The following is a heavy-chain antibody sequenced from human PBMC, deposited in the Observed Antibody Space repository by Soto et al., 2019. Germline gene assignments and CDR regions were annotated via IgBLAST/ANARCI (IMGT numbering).Heavy chain of an antibody. V-gene: IGHV1-18*01. Sequence: QVQLVQSGAEVKTPGASVKVSCKASGYTFTKYAISWMRQAPGQGLEWIGWISVYKGNTKYAENLQGRVTVTTDTSTTTVYMELRSLRSDDTAVYYCAREGAGLYYYYYGMDVWGQGTTVTVPS. CDR2: ISVYKGNT. J-gene: IGHJ6*02. CDR3: AREGAGLYYYYYGMDV. CDR1: GYTFTKYA. D-gene: IGHD6-19*01.